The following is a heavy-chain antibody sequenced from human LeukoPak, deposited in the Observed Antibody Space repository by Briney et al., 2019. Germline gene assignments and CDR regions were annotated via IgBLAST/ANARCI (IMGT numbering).Heavy chain of an antibody. CDR3: AKRKYDIMVRGAFDY. Sequence: GGSLRLSCAASGFTFSSYAMSWVRQAPGKGLEWVSAISGSGGSTYYADSVKGRFTISRDNSKNTLYLQMNSLRAEDTAVYYCAKRKYDIMVRGAFDYWGQGTLVTVSS. J-gene: IGHJ4*02. CDR2: ISGSGGST. V-gene: IGHV3-23*01. CDR1: GFTFSSYA. D-gene: IGHD3-10*01.